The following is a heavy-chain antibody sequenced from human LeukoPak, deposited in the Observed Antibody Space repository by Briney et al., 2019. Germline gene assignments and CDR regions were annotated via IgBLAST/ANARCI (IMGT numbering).Heavy chain of an antibody. CDR1: GGSFSGYY. V-gene: IGHV4-34*01. CDR3: ARASYDSSGYYWYYYYGMDV. CDR2: INHSGST. J-gene: IGHJ6*02. Sequence: SETLSLTCAVYGGSFSGYYWSWIRQPPGKGLEWIGEINHSGSTNYNPSLKSRITISVDTSKNQFSLKLSSVTAADTAVYYCARASYDSSGYYWYYYYGMDVWAQGTTVTVSS. D-gene: IGHD3-22*01.